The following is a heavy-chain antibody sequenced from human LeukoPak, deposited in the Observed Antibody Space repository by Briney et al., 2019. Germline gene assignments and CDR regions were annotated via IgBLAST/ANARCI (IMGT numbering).Heavy chain of an antibody. CDR1: SGSISSGSYY. V-gene: IGHV4-61*02. J-gene: IGHJ6*03. D-gene: IGHD3-16*01. CDR2: IYTSGSP. Sequence: SQTLSLTCTVSSGSISSGSYYWSWIRQPAGKGLEWIGRIYTSGSPNYNPSLKSRVTISVDTSKNQFSLKLSSVTAADTAVYYCARGLGEYYYYYMDVWGKGTTVTVSS. CDR3: ARGLGEYYYYYMDV.